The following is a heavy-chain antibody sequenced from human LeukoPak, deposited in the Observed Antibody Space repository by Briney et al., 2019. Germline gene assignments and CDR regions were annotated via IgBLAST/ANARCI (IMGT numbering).Heavy chain of an antibody. D-gene: IGHD6-19*01. Sequence: ASVKVSCKASGYTFTGYYMHWVRQAPGQGLEWMGWINPNSGGTNYAQKFQGRVTMTRDTSISTAYMELSRLRSDDTAVYYCARVVRPGYSSGWVPGNAFDIWGQGTMVTVSS. CDR2: INPNSGGT. V-gene: IGHV1-2*02. J-gene: IGHJ3*02. CDR3: ARVVRPGYSSGWVPGNAFDI. CDR1: GYTFTGYY.